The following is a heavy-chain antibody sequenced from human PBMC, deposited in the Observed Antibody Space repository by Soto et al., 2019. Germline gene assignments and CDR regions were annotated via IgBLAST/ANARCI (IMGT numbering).Heavy chain of an antibody. CDR3: ARLGGYCTTSCYGYYARDV. D-gene: IGHD2-15*01. CDR2: VYSNGGT. J-gene: IGHJ6*02. CDR1: GGFIGSYH. Sequence: SETLSLTCTVSGGFIGSYHWSWFRLPPGKGLEWIGYVYSNGGTNYNPSLKSRVTMSVDTSKNQFSLKVSSVTAADTALYYCARLGGYCTTSCYGYYARDVWGQGTRVTVS. V-gene: IGHV4-4*08.